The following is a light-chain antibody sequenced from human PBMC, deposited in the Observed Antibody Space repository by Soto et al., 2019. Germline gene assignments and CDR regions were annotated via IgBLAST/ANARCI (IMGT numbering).Light chain of an antibody. CDR1: SSDVGGYNF. V-gene: IGLV2-14*03. Sequence: QSVLTQTASVSGSPGQSITMSCTGTSSDVGGYNFVSWYQQHPGKAPKLIVHEVANRLSGVSGRFSGSKSGNTASLTISGLQADDEADYYCCSRASTITYVFGSGTKVTVL. J-gene: IGLJ1*01. CDR3: CSRASTITYV. CDR2: EVA.